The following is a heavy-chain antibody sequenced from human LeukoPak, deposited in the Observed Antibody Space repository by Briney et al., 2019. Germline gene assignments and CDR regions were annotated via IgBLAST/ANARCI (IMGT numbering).Heavy chain of an antibody. CDR3: ASKTGYSSSWRFDY. J-gene: IGHJ4*02. CDR2: ISSSSSTI. V-gene: IGHV3-48*04. CDR1: GFTFSSYS. Sequence: GGSLRLPCAASGFTFSSYSMNWVRQAPGKGLEWVSYISSSSSTIYYADSVKGRFTISRDNAKNSLYLQMNSLRAEDTAVYYCASKTGYSSSWRFDYWGQGTLVTVSS. D-gene: IGHD6-13*01.